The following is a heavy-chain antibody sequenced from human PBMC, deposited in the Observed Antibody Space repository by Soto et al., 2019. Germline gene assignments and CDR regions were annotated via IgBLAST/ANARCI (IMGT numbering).Heavy chain of an antibody. J-gene: IGHJ6*02. Sequence: GGSLRPSCAASGFTFSSYSMNWVRQAPGKGLEWVSSISSSSSYIYYADSVKGRFPISRDNAKNSLYLQMNSLRAEDTAVYYCASGGWSSPYCYYGMDVWGQGTTVTVSS. CDR1: GFTFSSYS. CDR3: ASGGWSSPYCYYGMDV. D-gene: IGHD1-26*01. V-gene: IGHV3-21*01. CDR2: ISSSSSYI.